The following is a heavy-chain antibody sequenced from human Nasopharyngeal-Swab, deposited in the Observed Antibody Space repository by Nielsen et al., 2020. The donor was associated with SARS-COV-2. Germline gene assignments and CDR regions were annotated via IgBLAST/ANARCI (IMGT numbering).Heavy chain of an antibody. CDR3: ASDREAGVPYGMDV. CDR1: GGTFSSYA. D-gene: IGHD1-26*01. Sequence: SVKVSCKASGGTFSSYAISWVRQAPGHGLEWMGGIIPIFGTANYAQKFQGRVTITADESTSTAYMELSSLRSEDTAMYFCASDREAGVPYGMDVWGQGTTVTVSS. J-gene: IGHJ6*02. CDR2: IIPIFGTA. V-gene: IGHV1-69*13.